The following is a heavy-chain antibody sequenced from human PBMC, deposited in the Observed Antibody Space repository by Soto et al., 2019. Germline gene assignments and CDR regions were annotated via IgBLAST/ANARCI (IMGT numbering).Heavy chain of an antibody. CDR3: ARGPDCGGDCYSYYLDS. CDR2: IYHSGST. D-gene: IGHD2-21*02. Sequence: QLQLQESGSGLVKPSQTLSLTCAGSGGSISSGGYSWSWNRQPPGKGLEWIGYIYHSGSTYYNPSLNSRVTISLDRYKNQFSLKLSSVTAADTAVYYCARGPDCGGDCYSYYLDSWGQGTLVTVSS. J-gene: IGHJ4*02. V-gene: IGHV4-30-2*01. CDR1: GGSISSGGYS.